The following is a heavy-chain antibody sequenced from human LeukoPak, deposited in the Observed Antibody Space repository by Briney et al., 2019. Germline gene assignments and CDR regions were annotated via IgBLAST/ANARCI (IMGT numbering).Heavy chain of an antibody. D-gene: IGHD1-26*01. J-gene: IGHJ4*02. Sequence: PSETLSLTCTVSGGSISSSSHSWGWIRQPPGKGLEWIGSIYYGGSTYYNPSLKSRVTISIDTSKNQFSLKLSSVTAAVTSVYYCARQGYSGSSDYFDYWGQGTLVTVSS. CDR2: IYYGGST. V-gene: IGHV4-39*01. CDR1: GGSISSSSHS. CDR3: ARQGYSGSSDYFDY.